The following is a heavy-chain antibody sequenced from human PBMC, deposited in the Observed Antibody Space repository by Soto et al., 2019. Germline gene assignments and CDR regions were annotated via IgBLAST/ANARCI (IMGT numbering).Heavy chain of an antibody. J-gene: IGHJ6*02. Sequence: GESLKISCKGSGYSFTSYWIGWVRQMPGKGLEWMGIIYPGDSDTRYSPSFQGQVTISADKSISTAYLQWSSLKASDTAMYYCATFYGSGSHYYYYGMDVWGQGTTVTVS. V-gene: IGHV5-51*01. CDR1: GYSFTSYW. CDR2: IYPGDSDT. D-gene: IGHD3-10*01. CDR3: ATFYGSGSHYYYYGMDV.